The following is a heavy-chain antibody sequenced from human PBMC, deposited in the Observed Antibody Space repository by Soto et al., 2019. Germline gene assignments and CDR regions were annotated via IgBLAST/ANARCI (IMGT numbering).Heavy chain of an antibody. CDR1: GDSVSSKSAA. CDR2: TYYRSKWYK. Sequence: PSQTLSLPCAISGDSVSSKSAAWNWIRQSPSRGLEWLGRTYYRSKWYKEYAPSVKSRITINPDTSKNQFSLQLNSVSPEDTAVYYCARTIGWLDPWGQGTLVTVSS. D-gene: IGHD1-26*01. V-gene: IGHV6-1*01. J-gene: IGHJ5*02. CDR3: ARTIGWLDP.